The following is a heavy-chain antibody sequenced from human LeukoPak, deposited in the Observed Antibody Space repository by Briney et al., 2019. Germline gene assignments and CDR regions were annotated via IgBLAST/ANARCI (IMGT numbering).Heavy chain of an antibody. CDR2: INHSGST. V-gene: IGHV4-34*01. Sequence: PSETLSLTCAVYGGSFSGYYWSWIRQPPGKGLEWIGEINHSGSTNYNPSLKSRVTISVDTSKNQFSLKLSSVTAADTAVYYCARRRFGELFRRTNWFDPWGQGTLVTVSS. J-gene: IGHJ5*02. CDR1: GGSFSGYY. D-gene: IGHD3-10*01. CDR3: ARRRFGELFRRTNWFDP.